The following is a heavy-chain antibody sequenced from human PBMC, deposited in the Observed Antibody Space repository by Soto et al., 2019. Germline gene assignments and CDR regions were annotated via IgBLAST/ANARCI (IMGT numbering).Heavy chain of an antibody. D-gene: IGHD3-22*01. V-gene: IGHV4-39*01. Sequence: ASETLSLTCTVSGGSISSSSYYWGWIRQPPGKGLEWIGSIYYSGSTYYNPSLKSRVTISVDTSKNQFSLKLSSVTAADTAVYYCAGSSGYYNEFDYWGQGTLVTVSS. CDR2: IYYSGST. CDR3: AGSSGYYNEFDY. CDR1: GGSISSSSYY. J-gene: IGHJ4*02.